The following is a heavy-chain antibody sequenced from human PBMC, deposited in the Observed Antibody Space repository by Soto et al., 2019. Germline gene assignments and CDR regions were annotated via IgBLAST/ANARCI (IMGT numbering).Heavy chain of an antibody. Sequence: GGSLRLSCAASGFTFSSYAMHWVRQAPGKGLEWVAVISYDGSNKYYADSVKGRFTISRDNSKNTLYLQMNSLRAEDTAVYYCASMGPRIAAAGLDYWGQGTLVTVSS. CDR1: GFTFSSYA. CDR2: ISYDGSNK. J-gene: IGHJ4*02. D-gene: IGHD6-13*01. CDR3: ASMGPRIAAAGLDY. V-gene: IGHV3-30-3*01.